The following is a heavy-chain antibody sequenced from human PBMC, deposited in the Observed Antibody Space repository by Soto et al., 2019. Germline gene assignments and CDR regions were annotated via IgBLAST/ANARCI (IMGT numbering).Heavy chain of an antibody. Sequence: PSETLSLTCTVSGGSMNTYYWGWFRQPPGKGLEWVGYIYYSGSTTYSPSLKSRVTISVDTSKNQFSLKLSSVTAADTAVYYCARQPPRQGGACGQGTLVIVSS. D-gene: IGHD2-15*01. V-gene: IGHV4-59*08. CDR1: GGSMNTYY. CDR3: ARQPPRQGGA. J-gene: IGHJ5*02. CDR2: IYYSGST.